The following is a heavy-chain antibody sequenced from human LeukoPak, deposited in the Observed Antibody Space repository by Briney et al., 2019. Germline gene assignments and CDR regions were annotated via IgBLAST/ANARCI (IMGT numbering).Heavy chain of an antibody. J-gene: IGHJ6*04. CDR3: ARPIAADFYYGLDV. V-gene: IGHV3-21*06. CDR2: ISSGSTYI. Sequence: GGSLRLSCAASGFTFSSYSMNWVRQAPGKGLEWVSSISSGSTYIHYADSVKGRFTISRDNAKNSLYLQMNSLRAEDTAVYYCARPIAADFYYGLDVWGKGTTVTVSS. CDR1: GFTFSSYS. D-gene: IGHD6-13*01.